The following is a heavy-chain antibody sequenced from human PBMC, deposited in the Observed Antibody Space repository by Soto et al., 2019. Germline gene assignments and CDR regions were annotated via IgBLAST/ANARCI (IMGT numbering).Heavy chain of an antibody. CDR2: ISYDGINE. CDR3: ARDRLRLGELSLIGYFDY. D-gene: IGHD3-16*02. CDR1: GFTFTSYA. V-gene: IGHV3-30*15. J-gene: IGHJ4*02. Sequence: QVQLVESGGSVVQPGRSLRLSCEASGFTFTSYAMHWVRQAPGKGLEWVAVISYDGINEYYADAVKGRFTISRDNSKHTLFLQMSRLRVEDTAVYYCARDRLRLGELSLIGYFDYWGQGTLVTVSS.